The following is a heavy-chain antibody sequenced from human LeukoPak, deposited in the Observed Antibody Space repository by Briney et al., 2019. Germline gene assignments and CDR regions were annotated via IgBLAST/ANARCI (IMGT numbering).Heavy chain of an antibody. D-gene: IGHD5-12*01. CDR2: ISYDGSNK. CDR3: ARSGVHSGYDYGLDY. CDR1: GFTFSSYA. Sequence: PGGSLRLSCAASGFTFSSYAMHWVRQAPGKGLEWVAVISYDGSNKYYADSVKGRFTVSRDNSKNTLYLQMNSLRAEDTAVYYCARSGVHSGYDYGLDYWGQGTLVTVSS. J-gene: IGHJ4*02. V-gene: IGHV3-30-3*01.